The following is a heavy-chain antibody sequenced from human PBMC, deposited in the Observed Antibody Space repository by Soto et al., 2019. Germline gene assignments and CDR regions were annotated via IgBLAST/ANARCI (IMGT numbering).Heavy chain of an antibody. Sequence: QVQLVQSGAEVKKPGASVKVSCKASGYTFTSYDINWVRQATGQGLEWMGWMNPNSGNTGYAQKFQGRVTMTRNTXXSXAXXELSRLRSEDTAVYYCARVPPRSGRVGPEYNWFDPWGQGTLVTVSS. D-gene: IGHD2-15*01. CDR2: MNPNSGNT. V-gene: IGHV1-8*01. CDR3: ARVPPRSGRVGPEYNWFDP. CDR1: GYTFTSYD. J-gene: IGHJ5*02.